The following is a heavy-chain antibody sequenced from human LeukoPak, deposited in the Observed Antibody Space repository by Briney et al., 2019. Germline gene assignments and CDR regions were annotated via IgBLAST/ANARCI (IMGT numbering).Heavy chain of an antibody. CDR3: ATLGGRYCSGGSCPDAFDI. CDR2: IYYSGST. V-gene: IGHV4-59*12. D-gene: IGHD2-15*01. Sequence: SETLSLTCTVSGGSISSNYWSWIRQPPGKGLEWIGYIYYSGSTNYNPSLKSRVTISVDTSKNQFSLKLSSVTAADTAVYYCATLGGRYCSGGSCPDAFDIWGQGTMVTVSS. J-gene: IGHJ3*02. CDR1: GGSISSNY.